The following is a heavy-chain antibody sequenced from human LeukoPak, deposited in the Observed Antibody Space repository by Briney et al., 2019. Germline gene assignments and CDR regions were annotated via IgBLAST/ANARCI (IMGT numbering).Heavy chain of an antibody. D-gene: IGHD3-22*01. CDR2: INSDGTDI. CDR1: GFTFSSYW. J-gene: IGHJ1*01. Sequence: GRSLRLSCAASGFTFSSYWMHWVRQAPGKGLEWVARINSDGTDISYGDSVKGRFTISRDNAKNTLYLQMNSLRVEDTAVYYCARVGYYDSSNYYAYFQHWGQGTLVTVSS. CDR3: ARVGYYDSSNYYAYFQH. V-gene: IGHV3-74*01.